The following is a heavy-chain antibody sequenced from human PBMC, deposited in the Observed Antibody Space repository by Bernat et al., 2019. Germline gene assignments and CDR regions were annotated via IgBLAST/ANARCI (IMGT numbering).Heavy chain of an antibody. J-gene: IGHJ6*03. CDR3: ARDPNNTAKHHSYYYMDV. CDR2: INPSGGIT. D-gene: IGHD5-18*01. CDR1: GYTFTSYY. V-gene: IGHV1-46*01. Sequence: QVQLVQSGAEVKKPGASVKVSCKASGYTFTSYYMHWVRQAPVQGLEWMGIINPSGGITSYAQKFPGGVTMNKDTSKSAVYMALRTLRSEETVVYYCARDPNNTAKHHSYYYMDVWGKGTTVTVSS.